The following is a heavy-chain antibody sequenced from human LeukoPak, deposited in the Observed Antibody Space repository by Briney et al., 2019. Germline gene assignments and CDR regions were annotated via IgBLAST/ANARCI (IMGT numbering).Heavy chain of an antibody. CDR3: ARTEDTAMAYYFDY. D-gene: IGHD5-18*01. CDR2: ISSSGSTI. J-gene: IGHJ4*02. Sequence: PGGYLRLYCAASGFTFSSYEMNWVRPAPGKGLEWVSYISSSGSTIYYADSVKGRFTISRDNARNSLYLQMNSLRAEDTAVYYCARTEDTAMAYYFDYWGQGTLVTVSS. CDR1: GFTFSSYE. V-gene: IGHV3-48*03.